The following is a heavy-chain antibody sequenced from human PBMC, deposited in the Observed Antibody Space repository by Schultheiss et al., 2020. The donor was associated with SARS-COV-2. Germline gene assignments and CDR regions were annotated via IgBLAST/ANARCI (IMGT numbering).Heavy chain of an antibody. D-gene: IGHD1-26*01. J-gene: IGHJ1*01. V-gene: IGHV4-61*05. Sequence: SETLSLTCTVSGDSLRSSSFYWGWMRQSPGKGLEWIGYIYYSGSTNYNPSLKSRVTISVDTSKNQFSLKLSSVTAADTAVYYCALGEIVGATTYFQHWGQGTLVTVSS. CDR3: ALGEIVGATTYFQH. CDR2: IYYSGST. CDR1: GDSLRSSSFY.